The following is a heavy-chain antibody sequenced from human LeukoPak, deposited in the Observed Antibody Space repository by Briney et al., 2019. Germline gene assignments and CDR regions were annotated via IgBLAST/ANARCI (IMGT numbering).Heavy chain of an antibody. D-gene: IGHD3-9*01. CDR2: MNPNSGNT. J-gene: IGHJ4*02. CDR1: GYTFTSYD. V-gene: IGHV1-8*01. CDR3: ARLPSRYYDILTGLRDY. Sequence: ASVKVSCKASGYTFTSYDINWVRQATGQGLEWMGWMNPNSGNTGYAQKFQGRVTMTRNTSISTAYMELSSLRSEDTAVYYCARLPSRYYDILTGLRDYWGQGTLVTVSS.